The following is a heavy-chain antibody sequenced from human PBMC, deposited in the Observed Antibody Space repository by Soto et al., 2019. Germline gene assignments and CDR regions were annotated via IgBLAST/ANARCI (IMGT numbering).Heavy chain of an antibody. J-gene: IGHJ6*02. CDR3: ARDVGDSSGYWFGVYGMDV. D-gene: IGHD3-22*01. CDR1: GYTFTSYG. Sequence: QVQLVQSGAEVKKPGASVKVSCKASGYTFTSYGISWVRQAPGQGLEWMGWISAYNGNTNYAQKLQGRVTMSTDTTTSTAYMELRSLRSDDAAVYSCARDVGDSSGYWFGVYGMDVWGQGTTVTVSS. CDR2: ISAYNGNT. V-gene: IGHV1-18*01.